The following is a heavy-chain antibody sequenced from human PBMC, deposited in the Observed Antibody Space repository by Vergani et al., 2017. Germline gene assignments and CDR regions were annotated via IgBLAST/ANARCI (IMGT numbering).Heavy chain of an antibody. V-gene: IGHV5-10-1*01. Sequence: EVQLVQSGAEVKKPGESLRISCKGSGYSFTSYWISWVRQMPGKGLEWMGRIDPSDSYTNYSPSFQGHVTISADKSISTAYLQWSSLKASDTAMYYCARHDIEDSVPDYYYYGMDVWGQGTTVTVSS. CDR2: IDPSDSYT. D-gene: IGHD3-9*01. J-gene: IGHJ6*02. CDR3: ARHDIEDSVPDYYYYGMDV. CDR1: GYSFTSYW.